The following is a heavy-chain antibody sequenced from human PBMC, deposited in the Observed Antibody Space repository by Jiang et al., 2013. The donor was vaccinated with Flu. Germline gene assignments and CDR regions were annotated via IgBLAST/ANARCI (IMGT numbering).Heavy chain of an antibody. CDR3: ARAGRAGSTGWYDYFEY. J-gene: IGHJ4*02. CDR1: GYTLTTYA. D-gene: IGHD6-19*01. Sequence: SELKKPGASVKVSCKASGYTLTTYAMNWVRQAPGQGLEWMGWINTNTGNPTYAQGFTGRFVFSLDTSVSTAYLQISSLQAEDTAVYYCARAGRAGSTGWYDYFEYWGQGTLVTVSS. V-gene: IGHV7-4-1*02. CDR2: INTNTGNP.